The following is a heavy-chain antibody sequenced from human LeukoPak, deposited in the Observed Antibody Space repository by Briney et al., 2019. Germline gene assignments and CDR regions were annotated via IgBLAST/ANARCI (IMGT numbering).Heavy chain of an antibody. V-gene: IGHV4-38-2*02. CDR1: AYSISLDYY. CDR2: IKHSGSP. CDR3: ARADYSHYNTDIDY. Sequence: ASQTLSLTCTVSAYSISLDYYWVWIRQPPGQGLEWIGTIKHSGSPYSNPSLKSRLTISVDTSKNQFPLKLSSVTASDTAVYYCARADYSHYNTDIDYWGQGTLVTVSS. D-gene: IGHD4-11*01. J-gene: IGHJ4*02.